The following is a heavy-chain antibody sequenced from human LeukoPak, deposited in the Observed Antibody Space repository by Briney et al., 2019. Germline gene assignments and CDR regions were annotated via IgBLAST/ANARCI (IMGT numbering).Heavy chain of an antibody. D-gene: IGHD3-10*01. CDR3: ARDLSPVVRASPMGY. V-gene: IGHV3-30*03. J-gene: IGHJ4*02. CDR2: ITYDGYYK. CDR1: GFTFTNYG. Sequence: GGSLRLSCAASGFTFTNYGMHWIRQAPGKGLEWVALITYDGYYKYYSDSVKGRFTISSDTSKNTLYLQMNSLRAEDTAVYYCARDLSPVVRASPMGYWGQGTPVTVSS.